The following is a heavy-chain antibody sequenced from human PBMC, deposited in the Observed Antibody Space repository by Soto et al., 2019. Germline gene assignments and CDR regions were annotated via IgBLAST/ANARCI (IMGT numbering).Heavy chain of an antibody. V-gene: IGHV2-26*01. CDR3: ALIPVDDSSCSHAFDI. CDR1: GFSLSNARMG. D-gene: IGHD3-22*01. Sequence: QVTLKESGPVLVKPTETLTLTCTVSGFSLSNARMGVSWIRQPPGKALEWLAHIFSNDEKSYSTSLKSRLTNSKDTSKSEVVLTMTNMDPVDTSTYYCALIPVDDSSCSHAFDIWGQGTMVTVSS. CDR2: IFSNDEK. J-gene: IGHJ3*02.